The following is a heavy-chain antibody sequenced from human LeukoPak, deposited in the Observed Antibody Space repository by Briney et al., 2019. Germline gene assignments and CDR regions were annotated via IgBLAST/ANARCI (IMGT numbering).Heavy chain of an antibody. CDR3: VKDGIAVAEPDF. Sequence: PGGSLRLSCAASGFKFSDYGFHWVRQAPGKGLDWLTFIQNDGSNKYYADSVRGRFTISRDNSRNTLFLQMKSLTAEDAARYYCVKDGIAVAEPDFWGQGVLVIVSS. CDR2: IQNDGSNK. J-gene: IGHJ4*02. CDR1: GFKFSDYG. D-gene: IGHD6-19*01. V-gene: IGHV3-30*02.